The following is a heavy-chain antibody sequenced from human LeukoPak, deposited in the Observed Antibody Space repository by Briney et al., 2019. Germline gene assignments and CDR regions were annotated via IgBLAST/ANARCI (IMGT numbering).Heavy chain of an antibody. CDR3: ARDYYGSGSWANWFVP. V-gene: IGHV1-46*01. D-gene: IGHD3-10*01. CDR1: GYTCTSCY. Sequence: ASVKISCKTSGYTCTSCYMNWVRQAPGQGLEWMGIVNPSGGSTSYGQKLQGIVTMTRDTFTRTVYMELRSLRSEDAAVYYCARDYYGSGSWANWFVPWGQGTMVTVSS. CDR2: VNPSGGST. J-gene: IGHJ5*02.